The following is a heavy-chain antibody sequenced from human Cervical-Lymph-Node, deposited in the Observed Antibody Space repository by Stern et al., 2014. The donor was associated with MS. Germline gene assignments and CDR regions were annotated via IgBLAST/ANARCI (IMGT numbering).Heavy chain of an antibody. CDR3: ARVPGIAAAGYGMDV. Sequence: QLQLQESGPGLVKPSETLSLTCTVSGGSISSYYWSWIRQPPGKGLEWIGYIYYSGSTNYNPSLKSRVTISVDTSKNQFSLKLSSGTAADTAVYYCARVPGIAAAGYGMDVWGQGTTVTVSS. D-gene: IGHD6-13*01. V-gene: IGHV4-59*01. J-gene: IGHJ6*02. CDR1: GGSISSYY. CDR2: IYYSGST.